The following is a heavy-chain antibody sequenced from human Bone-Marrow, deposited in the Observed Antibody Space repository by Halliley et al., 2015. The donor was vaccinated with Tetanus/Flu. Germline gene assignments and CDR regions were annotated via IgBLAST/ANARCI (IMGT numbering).Heavy chain of an antibody. CDR3: ATNFYGSPGYYFES. V-gene: IGHV3-30-3*01. CDR1: GFTFSTYA. CDR2: ISDDGGSK. D-gene: IGHD3-10*01. J-gene: IGHJ4*02. Sequence: SLRLSCAASGFTFSTYAMHWVRQAPGKGLEWVAIISDDGGSKYYAESVKGRFSISRDNSNYTLYLQMNNVRPDDTAVYYCATNFYGSPGYYFESWGQGTRVTVSS.